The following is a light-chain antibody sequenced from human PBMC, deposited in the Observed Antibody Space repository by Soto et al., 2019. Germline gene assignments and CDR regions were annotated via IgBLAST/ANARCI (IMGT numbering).Light chain of an antibody. V-gene: IGKV3-20*01. CDR3: QQYNNLPFS. CDR1: QSVSNNY. CDR2: GAS. J-gene: IGKJ5*01. Sequence: EIVLTQSPVTLSLSPGERATLSCRASQSVSNNYLAWYQQKPGQAPRRLIYGASSRATGIPDRFSGSGSGTDFTLTISRLEPEDFAVYYCQQYNNLPFSFGHVALLEIK.